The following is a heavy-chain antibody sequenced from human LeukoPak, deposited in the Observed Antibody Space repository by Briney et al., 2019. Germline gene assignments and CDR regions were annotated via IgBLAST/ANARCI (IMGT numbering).Heavy chain of an antibody. CDR2: IMLNSGGT. CDR3: ARADSSGYTYYFDS. V-gene: IGHV1-2*02. CDR1: GYAFSDYY. J-gene: IGHJ4*02. Sequence: GASVKVSCKTSGYAFSDYYMHWVRQASGQGLEWMGWIMLNSGGTNYAQKFQGRVTMTRDSSINTAYMELSRLRSDDSAVYYCARADSSGYTYYFDSWGQGTLVTVSS. D-gene: IGHD3-22*01.